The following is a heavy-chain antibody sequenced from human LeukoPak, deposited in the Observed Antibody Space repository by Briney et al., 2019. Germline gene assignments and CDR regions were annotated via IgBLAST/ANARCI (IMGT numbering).Heavy chain of an antibody. J-gene: IGHJ4*02. CDR2: ITGGGHTI. CDR1: EFTFSSYE. Sequence: GGSLRLSCAASEFTFSSYEMNWVRQAPGKGLEWLSYITGGGHTIYYADSVKGRFTISRDNAKNSLYLQMSSLRVEDTAVYYCARDGKSGSGSNFDSWGQGTLVTVSS. CDR3: ARDGKSGSGSNFDS. V-gene: IGHV3-48*03. D-gene: IGHD3-10*01.